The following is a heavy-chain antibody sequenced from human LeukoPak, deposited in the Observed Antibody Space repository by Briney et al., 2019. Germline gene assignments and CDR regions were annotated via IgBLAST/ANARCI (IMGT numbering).Heavy chain of an antibody. V-gene: IGHV4-34*01. J-gene: IGHJ5*02. CDR2: INHSGST. D-gene: IGHD3-3*01. Sequence: SETLSLTCSVYGGSFSGYYWSWIRQRPGKGREWIGEINHSGSTNYNPSLTSGVTISVETSKNQCSLKVSSVTAAGTAVYYSARGLRFLELYNWFAPWGQGTLVTVSS. CDR3: ARGLRFLELYNWFAP. CDR1: GGSFSGYY.